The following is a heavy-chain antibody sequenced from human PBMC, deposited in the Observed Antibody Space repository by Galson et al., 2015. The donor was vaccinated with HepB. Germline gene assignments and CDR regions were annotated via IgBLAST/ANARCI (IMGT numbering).Heavy chain of an antibody. CDR2: IWYDGSNK. CDR3: ASLVVPAAIWGRYGMDV. D-gene: IGHD2-2*01. Sequence: SLRLSCAASGFTFSSYGMHWVRQAPGKGLEWVAVIWYDGSNKYYADSVKGRFTISRDNSKNTLYLQMNSLRAEDTAVYYCASLVVPAAIWGRYGMDVWGQGTTVTVSS. J-gene: IGHJ6*02. V-gene: IGHV3-33*01. CDR1: GFTFSSYG.